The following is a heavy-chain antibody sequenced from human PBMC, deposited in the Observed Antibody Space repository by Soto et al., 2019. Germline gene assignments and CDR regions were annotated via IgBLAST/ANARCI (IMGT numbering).Heavy chain of an antibody. CDR3: VRSTSGSGWYVWFDP. J-gene: IGHJ5*02. Sequence: GARRLSGSACGFTFSSYAMHWVRQAPGKGLEYVSAISSNGGSTYYADSVKGRFTISRDNSKNTLYLQMSSLRAEDTAVYYCVRSTSGSGWYVWFDPWGQGTLVTVYS. D-gene: IGHD6-19*01. CDR1: GFTFSSYA. V-gene: IGHV3-64D*06. CDR2: ISSNGGST.